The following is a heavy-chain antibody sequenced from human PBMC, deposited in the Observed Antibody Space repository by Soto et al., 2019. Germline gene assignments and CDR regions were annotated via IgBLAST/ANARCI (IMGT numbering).Heavy chain of an antibody. CDR3: AKGGSGNYLTYYYYYGMDV. Sequence: WWSLRLSCSASVFSLSNNGMHWLRQAPGKGLEWVAVISYDGNNKYYADSVKGRFTISRDNSKNTVYLEMNNLRAEDTAMYYCAKGGSGNYLTYYYYYGMDVWGQGTTVTVSS. V-gene: IGHV3-30*18. D-gene: IGHD3-22*01. CDR2: ISYDGNNK. CDR1: VFSLSNNG. J-gene: IGHJ6*02.